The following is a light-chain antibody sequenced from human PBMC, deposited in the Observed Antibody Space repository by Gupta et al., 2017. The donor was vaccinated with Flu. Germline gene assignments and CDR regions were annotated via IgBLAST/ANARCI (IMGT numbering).Light chain of an antibody. CDR1: SSNIGAGYD. J-gene: IGLJ3*02. V-gene: IGLV1-40*01. CDR3: QSYDSSLSVL. Sequence: RVTISCTGSSSNIGAGYDVHWYQQLPGTAPKLLIYGNSNRPSGVPDRFSGSKSGTSASLAXTXLQAEDXADYYCQSYDSSLSVLFGGGTKLTVL. CDR2: GNS.